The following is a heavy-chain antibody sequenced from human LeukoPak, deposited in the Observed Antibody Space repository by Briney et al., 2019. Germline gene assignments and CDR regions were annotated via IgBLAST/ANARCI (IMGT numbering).Heavy chain of an antibody. CDR3: ARTYYYGSGSYYYGTDV. V-gene: IGHV1-69*04. D-gene: IGHD3-10*01. CDR1: GGTFSSYA. CDR2: IIPILGIA. Sequence: SVKVSCKASGGTFSSYAISWVRQAPGQGLEWMGRIIPILGIANYAQKFQGRVTITADKSTSTAYMELSSLRSEDTAVYYCARTYYYGSGSYYYGTDVWGQGTTVTVSS. J-gene: IGHJ6*02.